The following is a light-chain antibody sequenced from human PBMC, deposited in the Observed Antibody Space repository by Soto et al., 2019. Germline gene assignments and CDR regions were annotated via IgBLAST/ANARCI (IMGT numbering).Light chain of an antibody. CDR1: QSVSSW. V-gene: IGKV1-5*03. CDR3: QQYNTYPQ. CDR2: KAS. Sequence: DIQMTQSPSTLSASIGDRVTITCRTSQSVSSWLAWYQQKPGKAPKILIYKASTLESGVPSRFSGSGSGTEFTLTISSLQPDDFATYYCQQYNTYPQFGQGTKVEIK. J-gene: IGKJ1*01.